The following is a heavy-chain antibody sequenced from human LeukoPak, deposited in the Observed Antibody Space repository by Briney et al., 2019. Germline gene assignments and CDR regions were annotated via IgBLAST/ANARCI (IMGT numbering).Heavy chain of an antibody. CDR1: GGSISSYY. CDR2: IYYSGST. V-gene: IGHV4-59*01. D-gene: IGHD6-13*01. CDR3: ARDVAAAGILDY. J-gene: IGHJ4*02. Sequence: SETLPLTCTVSGGSISSYYWSWIRQPPGKGLEWIGYIYYSGSTNYNPSLKSRVTISVDTSKNQFSLKLSSVTAADTAVYYCARDVAAAGILDYWGQGTLVTVSS.